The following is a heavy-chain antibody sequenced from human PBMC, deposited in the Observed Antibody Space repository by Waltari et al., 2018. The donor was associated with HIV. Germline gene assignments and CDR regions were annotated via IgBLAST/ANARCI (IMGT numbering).Heavy chain of an antibody. D-gene: IGHD6-19*01. CDR2: IERSGTT. CDR3: ARVRSGWFGGIDS. CDR1: GDSISSTSW. V-gene: IGHV4-4*02. J-gene: IGHJ4*02. Sequence: QVQVQESGPGLVKPSGTLSLTCAVPGDSISSTSWWSWVRQPPGTGLAWIGEIERSGTTNYNPSPNSRVTIAVDKSKNQFSLKLSSVTAADTAVYYCARVRSGWFGGIDSWGQGTLVTVSS.